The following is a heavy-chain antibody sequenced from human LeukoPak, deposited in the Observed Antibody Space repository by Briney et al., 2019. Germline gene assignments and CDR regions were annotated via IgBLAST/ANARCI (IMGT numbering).Heavy chain of an antibody. Sequence: ASVKVSCKASGYTFTCYYMHWVRQAPGQGLEWMGWINPNSGGTNYAQKFQGRVTMTRDTSISTAYMELSRLRSDGAAVYYCARDRRVGATTAPYYWGQGNLVTVSS. D-gene: IGHD1-26*01. J-gene: IGHJ4*02. CDR2: INPNSGGT. CDR1: GYTFTCYY. CDR3: ARDRRVGATTAPYY. V-gene: IGHV1-2*02.